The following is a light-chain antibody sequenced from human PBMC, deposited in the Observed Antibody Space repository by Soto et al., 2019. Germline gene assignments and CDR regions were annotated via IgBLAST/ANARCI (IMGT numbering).Light chain of an antibody. Sequence: EIVLTQSPGNLSLSPGERATLSCRASQSVSNNYLAWYQQKPGQAPXLLIYGASNRATGIPARFSGSGSGTDFTLTISSLEPEDVAVYYCQQYGSSGTFGQGTKVDIK. CDR2: GAS. CDR3: QQYGSSGT. V-gene: IGKV3-20*01. J-gene: IGKJ1*01. CDR1: QSVSNNY.